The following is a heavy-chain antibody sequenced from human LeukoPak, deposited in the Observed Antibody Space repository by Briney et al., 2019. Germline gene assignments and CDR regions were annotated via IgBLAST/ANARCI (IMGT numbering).Heavy chain of an antibody. D-gene: IGHD6-19*01. J-gene: IGHJ4*02. CDR3: ARAVSGRFDY. V-gene: IGHV4-59*08. Sequence: NPSETLSLTCTVSGGSMSPYHWGWIRQPPGKGLEWTGYIYYSGSTNYNPSLNSRVTISVDTSKNQFSLRLSSVTAADTAIYYCARAVSGRFDYWGQGTLVTASS. CDR2: IYYSGST. CDR1: GGSMSPYH.